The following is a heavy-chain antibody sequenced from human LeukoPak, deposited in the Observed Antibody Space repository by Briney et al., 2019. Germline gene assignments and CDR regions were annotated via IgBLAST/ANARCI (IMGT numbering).Heavy chain of an antibody. J-gene: IGHJ4*02. D-gene: IGHD3-22*01. Sequence: ASVKVSCKASGYTFTSYYMHWVRQAPGQGLEWMGIIDPSGGSTSYAQKFQGRVTMTRDTSTSTVYMELSSLRSEDTAVYYCARGSLLDQVGRSSGFDYWGQGTLVTVSS. CDR2: IDPSGGST. CDR3: ARGSLLDQVGRSSGFDY. CDR1: GYTFTSYY. V-gene: IGHV1-46*01.